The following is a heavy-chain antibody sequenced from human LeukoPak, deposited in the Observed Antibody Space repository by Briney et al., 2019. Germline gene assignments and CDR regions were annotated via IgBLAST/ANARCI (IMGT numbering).Heavy chain of an antibody. J-gene: IGHJ3*02. CDR2: IYKNGDA. CDR3: ARQPSATAAFDI. CDR1: GDSISSGYYF. Sequence: PSETLSLTCTVSGDSISSGYYFWSWIRQPAGKGLEWIGRIYKNGDANYNPSFKSRVTVLVDTSKNQLSLRLTSVAAADTAIYYCARQPSATAAFDIWGQGTMVIVSS. V-gene: IGHV4-61*02. D-gene: IGHD5-18*01.